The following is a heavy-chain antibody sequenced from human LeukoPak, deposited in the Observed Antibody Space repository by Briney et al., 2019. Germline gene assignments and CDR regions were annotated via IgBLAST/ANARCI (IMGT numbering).Heavy chain of an antibody. CDR1: GGTFSSYA. J-gene: IGHJ4*02. V-gene: IGHV1-69*04. CDR3: ARADRDSSLIDY. D-gene: IGHD3-22*01. Sequence: GASVNVSCKASGGTFSSYAISWVRQAPGQGLEWMGRIIPILGIANYAQKFQGRVTITADKSTSTAYMELSSLRSEDTAVYYCARADRDSSLIDYWGQGTLVTVSS. CDR2: IIPILGIA.